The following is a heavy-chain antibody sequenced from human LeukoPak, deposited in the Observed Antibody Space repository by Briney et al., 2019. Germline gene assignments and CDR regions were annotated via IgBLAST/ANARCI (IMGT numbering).Heavy chain of an antibody. D-gene: IGHD2-21*01. CDR3: ARGGVIYYFDY. J-gene: IGHJ4*02. Sequence: IGAIIPIFARPNYAQKFHGRGTINTDESTSKAYMEVSRLRDGDTAVYYCARGGVIYYFDYWGQGTLVTVSS. CDR2: IIPIFARP. V-gene: IGHV1-69*05.